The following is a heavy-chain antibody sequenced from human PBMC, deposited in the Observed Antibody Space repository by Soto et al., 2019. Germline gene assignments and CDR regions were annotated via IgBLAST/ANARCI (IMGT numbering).Heavy chain of an antibody. J-gene: IGHJ3*02. CDR1: GGSISSGDYY. V-gene: IGHV4-30-4*01. CDR3: DRLRLTLTTCAFDI. D-gene: IGHD4-17*01. CDR2: IYYSGST. Sequence: QVQLQESGPGLVKPSQTLSLTCTVSGGSISSGDYYWSWIRQPPGKGLEWIGYIYYSGSTYYNPSLMSRVTISVETFKNKFSLKLSSVTAADKAVYYCDRLRLTLTTCAFDIWGQGTMVTVSS.